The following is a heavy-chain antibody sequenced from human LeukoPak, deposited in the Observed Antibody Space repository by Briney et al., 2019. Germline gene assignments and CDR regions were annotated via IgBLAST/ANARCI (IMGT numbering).Heavy chain of an antibody. Sequence: ASVKVSCKASGYTFTRYYMHWVRQAPGQGLDWMGGIIPIFGKANYAQKFQGRVTITADKSTSTAYMELNNLKSEDTAVYYCARTELWFGEFRNWFDPWGQGTLVTVSS. CDR2: IIPIFGKA. CDR1: GYTFTRYY. CDR3: ARTELWFGEFRNWFDP. V-gene: IGHV1-69*06. J-gene: IGHJ5*02. D-gene: IGHD3-10*01.